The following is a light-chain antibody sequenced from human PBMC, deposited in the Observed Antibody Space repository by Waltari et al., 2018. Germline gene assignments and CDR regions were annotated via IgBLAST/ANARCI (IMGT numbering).Light chain of an antibody. CDR2: STS. V-gene: IGKV1-39*01. CDR3: QQSYRSPLT. J-gene: IGKJ1*01. CDR1: QTVISY. Sequence: QLTHSPSSLSASAVDRVTITCRASQTVISYLNWYQQKPGKAPKLLIYSTSSLQSGVPSRFSGSGAGTDFTLTISSLRPEDFATYYCQQSYRSPLTFGQGTKVEIK.